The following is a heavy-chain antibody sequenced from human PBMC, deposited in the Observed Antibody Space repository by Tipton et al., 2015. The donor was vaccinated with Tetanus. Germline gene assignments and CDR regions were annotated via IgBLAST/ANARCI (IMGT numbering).Heavy chain of an antibody. Sequence: QLVQSGGGVVQPGRSLRLSCAASGFTFSSYAMSWVRQAPGKGLEWVSVISGSGVSTYYADSVKGRFTISRDNSKNTLYLQMKSLRAEDTAVYYCAKGPAVRVVVPAATYYFDYWGQGTLVTVSS. J-gene: IGHJ4*02. D-gene: IGHD2-2*01. V-gene: IGHV3-23*04. CDR1: GFTFSSYA. CDR3: AKGPAVRVVVPAATYYFDY. CDR2: ISGSGVST.